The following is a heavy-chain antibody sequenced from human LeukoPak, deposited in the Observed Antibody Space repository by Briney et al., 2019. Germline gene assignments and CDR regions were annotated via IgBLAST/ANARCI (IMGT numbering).Heavy chain of an antibody. CDR1: GGSISSYY. CDR3: ARFAGPAAPHWYFDL. Sequence: PSETLSLTCTVSGGSISSYYWSWIRQPPGKGLEWIGYIYYSGSTNYNPSLKSRVTISVDTSKNQFSLKLSSVTAADTAVYYCARFAGPAAPHWYFDLWGRGTLVTVSS. D-gene: IGHD2-2*01. CDR2: IYYSGST. V-gene: IGHV4-59*01. J-gene: IGHJ2*01.